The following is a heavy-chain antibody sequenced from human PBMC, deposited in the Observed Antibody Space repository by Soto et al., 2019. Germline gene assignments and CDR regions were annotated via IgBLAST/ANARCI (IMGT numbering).Heavy chain of an antibody. D-gene: IGHD2-15*01. CDR1: GGSISSGDYY. CDR3: ARHLKIVVVVAATRVAPTNWFDP. V-gene: IGHV4-30-4*01. CDR2: IYYSGST. J-gene: IGHJ5*02. Sequence: LSLTCTVSGGSISSGDYYWSWIRQPPRKGLEWIGYIYYSGSTYYNPSLKSRVTISVDTSKNQFSLKLSSVTAADTAVYYCARHLKIVVVVAATRVAPTNWFDPWGQGTPVTVSS.